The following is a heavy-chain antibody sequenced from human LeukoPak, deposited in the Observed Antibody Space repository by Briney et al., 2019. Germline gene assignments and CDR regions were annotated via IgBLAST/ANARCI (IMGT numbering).Heavy chain of an antibody. CDR1: GDSISGYH. CDR3: ARRGYSYGRGFDY. CDR2: INRSGST. V-gene: IGHV4-34*01. J-gene: IGHJ4*02. Sequence: SETLSLTCGVYGDSISGYHWTWIRQPPGKGLEWIGEINRSGSTNYNPSLKSRVTISVDTSKNQFSLKLSSVTAADTAVYYCARRGYSYGRGFDYWGQGTLVTVSS. D-gene: IGHD5-18*01.